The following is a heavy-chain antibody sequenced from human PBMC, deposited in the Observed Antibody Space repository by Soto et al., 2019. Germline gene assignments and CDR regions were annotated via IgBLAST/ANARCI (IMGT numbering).Heavy chain of an antibody. Sequence: ASVKVSCKASGYTFTRYGISWVRQAPGQGLEWMGWISGYNGDTKYAQKFQGRVTMTVDTSTTTAYMGLRSLTSDDRAVYYCAKNGQPPYYYYGMDVWGQGTTVTVSS. J-gene: IGHJ6*02. CDR1: GYTFTRYG. CDR2: ISGYNGDT. CDR3: AKNGQPPYYYYGMDV. V-gene: IGHV1-18*01. D-gene: IGHD2-8*01.